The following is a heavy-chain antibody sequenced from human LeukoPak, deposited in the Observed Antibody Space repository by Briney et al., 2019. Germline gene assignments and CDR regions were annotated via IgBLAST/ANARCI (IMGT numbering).Heavy chain of an antibody. D-gene: IGHD5-12*01. CDR3: ARAIGYSGYEYFDY. Sequence: GGSLRLSCAAPGFTFSSYSMNWVRQAPGKGLEWVSSISSSSSYIYYADSVKGRFTISRDNAKNSLYLQMNSLRAEDTAVYYCARAIGYSGYEYFDYWGQGTLVTVSS. J-gene: IGHJ4*02. V-gene: IGHV3-21*01. CDR1: GFTFSSYS. CDR2: ISSSSSYI.